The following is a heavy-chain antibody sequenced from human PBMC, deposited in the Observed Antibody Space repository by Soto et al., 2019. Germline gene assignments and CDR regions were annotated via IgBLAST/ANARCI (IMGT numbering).Heavy chain of an antibody. Sequence: ASVKVSCKASGYTFTSYDINWVRQATGQGLEWMGWMNPNSGNTGYAQKFQGRVTITADESTSTAYMELSSLRSEDTAVYYCASGPAIEAPDYWGQGTLVTVSS. CDR3: ASGPAIEAPDY. J-gene: IGHJ4*02. CDR1: GYTFTSYD. V-gene: IGHV1-8*01. CDR2: MNPNSGNT.